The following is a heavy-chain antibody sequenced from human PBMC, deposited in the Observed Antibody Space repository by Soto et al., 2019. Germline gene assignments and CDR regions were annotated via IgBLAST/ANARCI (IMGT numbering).Heavy chain of an antibody. J-gene: IGHJ6*02. D-gene: IGHD6-19*01. V-gene: IGHV3-21*01. CDR1: GFTFSSYS. CDR2: ISSSSSYI. Sequence: EVQLVESGGGLVKPGGSLRLSCAASGFTFSSYSMNWVRQAPGKGLEWVSSISSSSSYIYYADSVKGRFTISRDNAKNSLYLQMNSLRAEDTAVYYCARDSREPGIAVAGLLYYYYGMDVWGQGTTVTVSS. CDR3: ARDSREPGIAVAGLLYYYYGMDV.